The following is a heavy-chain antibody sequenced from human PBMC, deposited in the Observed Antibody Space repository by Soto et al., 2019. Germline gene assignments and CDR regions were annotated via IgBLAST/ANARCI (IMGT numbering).Heavy chain of an antibody. Sequence: EVQLVESGGGLVQPGRSLRLSCAASGFTFDDYAMHWVRQAPGKGLEWVSGISCNSGSIGYADSVKCRFTISRDNAKNSLYLQMNSLRAEDTALYYCAKDIDSYDHAFDIWGQGTMVTVSS. D-gene: IGHD2-21*02. J-gene: IGHJ3*02. V-gene: IGHV3-9*01. CDR3: AKDIDSYDHAFDI. CDR2: ISCNSGSI. CDR1: GFTFDDYA.